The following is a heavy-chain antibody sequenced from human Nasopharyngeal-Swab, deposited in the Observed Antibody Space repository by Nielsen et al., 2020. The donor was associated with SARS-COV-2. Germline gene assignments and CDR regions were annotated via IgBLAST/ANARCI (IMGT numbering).Heavy chain of an antibody. D-gene: IGHD1-26*01. CDR2: IYYSGSS. CDR1: GGSVSSESYY. Sequence: SETLSLTCTVSGGSVSSESYYWTWVRQSPGKGLDWIGYIYYSGSSSYNPSLKSRVTISVDMSKNQFSLKLTSVTAADTAVYYCARVGGSYWFDPWGQGTLVTVSS. V-gene: IGHV4-61*01. J-gene: IGHJ5*02. CDR3: ARVGGSYWFDP.